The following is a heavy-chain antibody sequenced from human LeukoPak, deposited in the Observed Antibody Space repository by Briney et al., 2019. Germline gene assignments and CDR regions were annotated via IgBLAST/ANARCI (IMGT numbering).Heavy chain of an antibody. D-gene: IGHD2-21*02. CDR3: VKDWRDESNCGGDCLQY. CDR1: GFTFSAYS. CDR2: ISVSGGGT. Sequence: GGSPRLSCVASGFTFSAYSMTWVRQAPGKGLDWVSSISVSGGGTYCAASVRGRFTISRDNSKNTLYLHMNSLRAEDTAVYYCVKDWRDESNCGGDCLQYWGQGTLVTVSS. J-gene: IGHJ4*02. V-gene: IGHV3-23*01.